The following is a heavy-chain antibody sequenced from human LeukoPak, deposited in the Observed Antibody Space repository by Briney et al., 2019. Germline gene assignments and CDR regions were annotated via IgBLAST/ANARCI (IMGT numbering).Heavy chain of an antibody. J-gene: IGHJ3*02. CDR2: IYRSGST. CDR1: GYSTSSGYY. V-gene: IGHV4-38-2*01. D-gene: IGHD3-22*01. Sequence: PSETLSLTCAVSGYSTSSGYYWGWIRQPPGKGLEWIGSIYRSGSTYYNPSLKSRVAMSVDTSKNQFSLKLTSLTAADTAVYFCARVSESYDSSGYSGNAFDIWGQGIMVTVSS. CDR3: ARVSESYDSSGYSGNAFDI.